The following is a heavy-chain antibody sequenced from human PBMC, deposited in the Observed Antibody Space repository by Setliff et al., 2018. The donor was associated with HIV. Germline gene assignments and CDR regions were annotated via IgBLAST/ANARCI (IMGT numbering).Heavy chain of an antibody. CDR2: ISASGGA. J-gene: IGHJ5*01. V-gene: IGHV4-4*07. D-gene: IGHD3-16*02. Sequence: PSETLSLTCIVSGVSGGSMFTPNYYWSWIREPAGKGLERIGHISASGGATVNPSFRSRVPMSDDTSKNQFSLTLTSVTAADTAIYFCARDRYGVPGDSWGQGIQGTVSS. CDR1: GVSGGSMFTPNYY. CDR3: ARDRYGVPGDS.